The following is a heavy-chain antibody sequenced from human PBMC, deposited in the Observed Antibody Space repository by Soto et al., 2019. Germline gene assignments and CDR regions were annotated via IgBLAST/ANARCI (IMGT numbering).Heavy chain of an antibody. CDR3: AKGVQQWPTDWLDP. CDR1: GFTFSTYA. J-gene: IGHJ5*02. D-gene: IGHD6-19*01. V-gene: IGHV3-23*01. CDR2: ISASGGST. Sequence: GGSLRLSCAASGFTFSTYAMTWVRQAPGKGLEWVSGISASGGSTYYADSVKGRFTISRDNSKNTLYLQMKRLKTEDTAVYYCAKGVQQWPTDWLDPWGQGSLVTVSS.